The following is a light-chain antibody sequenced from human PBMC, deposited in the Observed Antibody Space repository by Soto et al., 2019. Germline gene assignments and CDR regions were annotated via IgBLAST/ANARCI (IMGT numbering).Light chain of an antibody. CDR2: EVN. CDR3: CSFTSSNTHV. Sequence: QSALTQRAAVSGSPGQSITISCTGTSSDFGNYNLVSWYQQHPGKVPKLILFEVNKRPSGVSGRFSGSKSGNTASLTISGLQAEDEADYYCCSFTSSNTHVFGTGTKVTVL. V-gene: IGLV2-23*02. J-gene: IGLJ1*01. CDR1: SSDFGNYNL.